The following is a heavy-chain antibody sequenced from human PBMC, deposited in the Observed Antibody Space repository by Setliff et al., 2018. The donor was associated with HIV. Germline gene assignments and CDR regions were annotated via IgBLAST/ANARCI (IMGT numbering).Heavy chain of an antibody. CDR2: ISSTSTTI. V-gene: IGHV3-48*01. D-gene: IGHD2-2*01. Sequence: VGSLRLSCAASGFTFSTYSMNWVRQAPGKGLEWVSYISSTSTTIYYADSVKGRFTISRDNAKNSLYLQMNSLRAEDTAVYYCAREDQLLSGHYYYNGMDVWGQGTTVTVSS. CDR3: AREDQLLSGHYYYNGMDV. CDR1: GFTFSTYS. J-gene: IGHJ6*02.